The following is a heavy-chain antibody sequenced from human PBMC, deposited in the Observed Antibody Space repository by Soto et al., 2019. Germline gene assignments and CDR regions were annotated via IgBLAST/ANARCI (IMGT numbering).Heavy chain of an antibody. CDR1: GGSISSSSYY. Sequence: QLQLQESGPGLVKPSEILSLTCTVSGGSISSSSYYWGWIRHPPGKGLEWIGSIYYSGSTYYNPSLKSRVTISVDTSKNQFSLKLSSVTAADTAVYYCARREYSGYAPDYWGQGTLVTVSS. CDR2: IYYSGST. V-gene: IGHV4-39*01. CDR3: ARREYSGYAPDY. J-gene: IGHJ4*02. D-gene: IGHD5-12*01.